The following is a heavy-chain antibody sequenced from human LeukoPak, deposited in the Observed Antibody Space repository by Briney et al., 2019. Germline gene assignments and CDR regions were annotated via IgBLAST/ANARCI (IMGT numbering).Heavy chain of an antibody. J-gene: IGHJ4*02. V-gene: IGHV3-7*01. CDR3: ARDASGYYDS. D-gene: IGHD3-22*01. CDR2: TRPDGSET. CDR1: GFIFTNFW. Sequence: PGGSLRLSCAASGFIFTNFWMSWVRQAPGKGLEWVANTRPDGSETYYVDSVRGRFTVSRDNAKNSLYLQMNTLRVEDTAVYFCARDASGYYDSWGQGTLVTVSS.